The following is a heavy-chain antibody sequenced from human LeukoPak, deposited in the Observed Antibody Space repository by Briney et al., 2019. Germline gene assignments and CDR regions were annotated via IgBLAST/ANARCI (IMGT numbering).Heavy chain of an antibody. CDR3: ARFRGVVSSSLLDF. V-gene: IGHV4-39*01. Sequence: SETLSLTCTVSGDSISSSGYCWVWIRQPPGEGLEWSGFIHFSGTTYYNPSLKSRVTISVATYKNQFSLRLLTVTAADTAVYYCARFRGVVSSSLLDFWGQGTLVTVSS. CDR1: GDSISSSGYC. D-gene: IGHD3-10*01. CDR2: IHFSGTT. J-gene: IGHJ4*02.